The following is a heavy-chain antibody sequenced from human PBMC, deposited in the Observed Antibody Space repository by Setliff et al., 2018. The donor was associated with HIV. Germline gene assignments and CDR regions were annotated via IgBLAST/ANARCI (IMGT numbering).Heavy chain of an antibody. D-gene: IGHD2-8*02. J-gene: IGHJ6*03. Sequence: ASVKVSCKASGYTFAGYGIHWVRQAPGQGLEWVGWINIYTGDNGNTKYAQKLQGRVTMTTDTSTSTAYMELRNLRSDDTAVYYCARVQVGDPYYSYYYMDVWGEGTTVTVSS. CDR1: GYTFAGYG. V-gene: IGHV1-18*01. CDR3: ARVQVGDPYYSYYYMDV. CDR2: INIYTGDNGNT.